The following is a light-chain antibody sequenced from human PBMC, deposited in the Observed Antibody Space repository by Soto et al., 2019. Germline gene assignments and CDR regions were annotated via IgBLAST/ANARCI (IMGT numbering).Light chain of an antibody. V-gene: IGKV3-11*01. Sequence: IVLTQSPATLSLSPGERATLSCRASQRLSTYLAWYQQKPGQAPRLLIYDTSKRATGVPTRFSGSGSGTDFTLTISSLEPEAFALYYCQQRSTWPPGYTLGQGTKLEIK. CDR3: QQRSTWPPGYT. CDR1: QRLSTY. CDR2: DTS. J-gene: IGKJ2*01.